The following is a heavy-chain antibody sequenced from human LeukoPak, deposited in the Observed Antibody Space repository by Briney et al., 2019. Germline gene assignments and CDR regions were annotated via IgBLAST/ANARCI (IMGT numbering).Heavy chain of an antibody. V-gene: IGHV1-18*01. CDR3: ARDPKQQPHDPYFQH. D-gene: IGHD6-13*01. CDR1: GYTFTSYG. Sequence: GASVKVSCKASGYTFTSYGISWVRQAPGQGLEWMGWISAYNGNTNYAQKLQGRVTMTTDTSTSTAYMELRSLRSDDTAVYYCARDPKQQPHDPYFQHWGQGTLVTVSS. CDR2: ISAYNGNT. J-gene: IGHJ1*01.